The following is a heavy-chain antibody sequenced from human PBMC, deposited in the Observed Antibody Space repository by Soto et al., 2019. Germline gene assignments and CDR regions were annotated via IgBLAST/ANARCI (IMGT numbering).Heavy chain of an antibody. J-gene: IGHJ2*01. Sequence: QVQLQESGPGLVKPSETLSLTCTVSGGSISTYYWSWIRQPPGKGLEWIGYIHYSGSTNYNPSLKSRVAISVDTSKNQFSLKLTSVTAADTAVYYCARRYYGGNYWYFDLWGRGTLDTVSS. CDR3: ARRYYGGNYWYFDL. V-gene: IGHV4-59*08. D-gene: IGHD4-17*01. CDR1: GGSISTYY. CDR2: IHYSGST.